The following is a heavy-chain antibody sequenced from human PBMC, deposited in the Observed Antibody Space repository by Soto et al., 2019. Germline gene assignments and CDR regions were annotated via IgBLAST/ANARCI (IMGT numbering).Heavy chain of an antibody. CDR2: IYSGGYT. CDR1: GFDVSNTD. V-gene: IGHV3-66*01. Sequence: EVQLVESGGDLVQRGGSLRLSCAASGFDVSNTDMSWVRQAPGKGLAWVSVIYSGGYTNYADSVKGRFIVSRDSPKNTLYLQMDSLRAEDTAVYYCAREAIIVIAAPEYYFDYWGQGTLVTVSS. J-gene: IGHJ4*02. CDR3: AREAIIVIAAPEYYFDY. D-gene: IGHD3-22*01.